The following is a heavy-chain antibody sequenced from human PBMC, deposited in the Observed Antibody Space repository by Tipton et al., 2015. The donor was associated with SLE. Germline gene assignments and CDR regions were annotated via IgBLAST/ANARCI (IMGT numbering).Heavy chain of an antibody. D-gene: IGHD4-17*01. V-gene: IGHV3-7*01. J-gene: IGHJ5*02. CDR3: ARVRGATVTTFNGTRFDP. CDR1: GFTFSSYW. Sequence: SLRLSCAASGFTFSSYWMSWVRQAPGKGLEWVANIKQDGSEKYYVDSVKGRFTISRDNAKNSLYLQMNSLRAEDTAVYYCARVRGATVTTFNGTRFDPWGQGTLVTVSS. CDR2: IKQDGSEK.